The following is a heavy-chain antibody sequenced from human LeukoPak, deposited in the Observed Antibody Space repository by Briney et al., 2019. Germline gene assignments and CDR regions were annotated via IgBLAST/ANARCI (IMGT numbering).Heavy chain of an antibody. V-gene: IGHV3-48*01. CDR3: ARDISIYYDSSGYYPPFGY. Sequence: GGSLRLSCAASGFTFSSYSMNWVRQAPGKGLEWISYISSSSSTMYYADSVKGRFTISRDNAQNSLYLQMSSLRAEDSAVYYCARDISIYYDSSGYYPPFGYWGQGTLVTVSS. J-gene: IGHJ4*02. D-gene: IGHD3-22*01. CDR1: GFTFSSYS. CDR2: ISSSSSTM.